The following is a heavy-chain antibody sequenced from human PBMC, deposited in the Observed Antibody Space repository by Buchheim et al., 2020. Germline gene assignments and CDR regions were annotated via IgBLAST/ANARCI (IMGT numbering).Heavy chain of an antibody. CDR2: IHHSGST. J-gene: IGHJ6*02. CDR1: GGSISDNNR. Sequence: QVQLQESGPGLVRPSGTLSLTCAVSGGSISDNNRWSWVRQPPGKGLEWIGEIHHSGSTNYNPSLTSRVTIPIDKSKNHFSLMLNSMTAADTAVYYCASLLAGYCDSTACYSGLDVWGQGTT. V-gene: IGHV4-4*02. CDR3: ASLLAGYCDSTACYSGLDV. D-gene: IGHD2-2*01.